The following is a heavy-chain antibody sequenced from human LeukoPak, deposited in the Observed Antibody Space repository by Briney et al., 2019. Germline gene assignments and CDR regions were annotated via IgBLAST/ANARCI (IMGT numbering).Heavy chain of an antibody. CDR1: GYTFTNYE. CDR3: ARDIAGATKGGWFDT. D-gene: IGHD1-26*01. J-gene: IGHJ5*02. V-gene: IGHV1-8*01. Sequence: ASVKVSCKASGYTFTNYEINWVRQATGQGLEWMGWMNPNSGNTGYAQKFQGRVTMTRNTSISTAYMELSSLRSEDTALYYCARDIAGATKGGWFDTWGQGTPVTVSS. CDR2: MNPNSGNT.